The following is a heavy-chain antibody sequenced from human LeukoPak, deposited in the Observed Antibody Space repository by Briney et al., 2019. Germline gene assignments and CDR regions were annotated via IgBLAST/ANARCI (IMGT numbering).Heavy chain of an antibody. D-gene: IGHD5-18*01. CDR2: INSDGSST. Sequence: GESLRLSCAASGFTLSSYWMHWVRQAPGKGLVWVSRINSDGSSTSYADSVKGRFTISRDNAKNTLYLQMNSLRAEDTAVYYCAKEEQYSYAIWGQGTLVTVSS. J-gene: IGHJ4*02. CDR1: GFTLSSYW. V-gene: IGHV3-74*01. CDR3: AKEEQYSYAI.